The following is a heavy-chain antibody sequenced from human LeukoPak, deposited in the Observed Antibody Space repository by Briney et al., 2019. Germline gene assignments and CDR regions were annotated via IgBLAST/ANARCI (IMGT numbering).Heavy chain of an antibody. Sequence: GASVKVSRKASGGTFSSYTISWVRQAPGQGLEWMGGIIPIFGTANYAQKFQGRVTVTTDESTSTAYMEPSSLRSEDTAVYYCARGTVIAAAGTSLDYWGQGTLVTVSS. CDR2: IIPIFGTA. D-gene: IGHD6-13*01. CDR3: ARGTVIAAAGTSLDY. J-gene: IGHJ4*02. V-gene: IGHV1-69*05. CDR1: GGTFSSYT.